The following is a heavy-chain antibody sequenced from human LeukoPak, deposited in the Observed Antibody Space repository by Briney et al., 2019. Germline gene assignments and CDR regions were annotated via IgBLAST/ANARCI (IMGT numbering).Heavy chain of an antibody. D-gene: IGHD3-16*02. CDR2: INHSGST. J-gene: IGHJ4*02. CDR1: GGSISSGDYY. V-gene: IGHV4-39*07. CDR3: ARRDYVWGSYRPFDY. Sequence: PSETLSLTCTVSGGSISSGDYYWSWIRQPPGKGLEWIGEINHSGSTNYNPSLKSRVTISVDTSKNQFSLKLSSVTAADTAVYYCARRDYVWGSYRPFDYWGQGTLVTVSS.